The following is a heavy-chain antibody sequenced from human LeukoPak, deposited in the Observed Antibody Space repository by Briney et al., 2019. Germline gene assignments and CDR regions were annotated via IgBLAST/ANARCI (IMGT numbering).Heavy chain of an antibody. CDR2: INTDGSST. D-gene: IGHD6-13*01. CDR1: GFIFSSHW. V-gene: IGHV3-74*01. CDR3: ARDGTAAGLYFDL. Sequence: GGSLRLSCAASGFIFSSHWMHWVRQAPEKGLVWVSRINTDGSSTDYADSVKGRFTISRDNAKNSLYLQMSSLRAGDTAVYYCARDGTAAGLYFDLWGQGTLVTVSS. J-gene: IGHJ4*01.